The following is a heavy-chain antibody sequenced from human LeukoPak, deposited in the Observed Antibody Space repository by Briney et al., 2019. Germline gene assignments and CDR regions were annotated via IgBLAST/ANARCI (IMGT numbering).Heavy chain of an antibody. Sequence: TGGSLRLSCAASGFTFSNAWMNWVRQAPGKGLEWVSSVSGSGRNTFYPDSVEGRFTISRDNSKNTVYLQMNSLRADDTAVYYCVKSRRVGAIQRGLFDYWGQGTLVTVSP. CDR1: GFTFSNAW. V-gene: IGHV3-23*01. CDR3: VKSRRVGAIQRGLFDY. D-gene: IGHD1-26*01. CDR2: VSGSGRNT. J-gene: IGHJ4*02.